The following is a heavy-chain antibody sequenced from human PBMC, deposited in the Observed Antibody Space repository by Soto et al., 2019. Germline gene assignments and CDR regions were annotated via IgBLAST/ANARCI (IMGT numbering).Heavy chain of an antibody. CDR3: ARPVVPAAIPSMDV. D-gene: IGHD2-2*01. CDR2: ISSSGSTI. CDR1: GFTFSDYY. Sequence: GGSLRLSCAASGFTFSDYYMSWIRQAPGKGLEWVSYISSSGSTIYYADSVKGRFTISRDNAKNSLYLQMNSLRAEDTAVYYCARPVVPAAIPSMDVWGKGTTVTVSS. J-gene: IGHJ6*03. V-gene: IGHV3-11*01.